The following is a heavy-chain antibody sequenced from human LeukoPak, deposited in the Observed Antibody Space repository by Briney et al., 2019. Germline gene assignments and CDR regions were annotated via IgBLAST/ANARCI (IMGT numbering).Heavy chain of an antibody. Sequence: PSETLSLTCTVSGGSISSYYWSWIRQPPGKGLEWIGYIYYSGSTNYNPSLKSRVTISVDTSKNQFSLKLSSVTAADTAVYYCARGLFGVGATRFNWFDPWGQGTLVTVSS. CDR1: GGSISSYY. J-gene: IGHJ5*02. CDR3: ARGLFGVGATRFNWFDP. CDR2: IYYSGST. D-gene: IGHD1-26*01. V-gene: IGHV4-59*08.